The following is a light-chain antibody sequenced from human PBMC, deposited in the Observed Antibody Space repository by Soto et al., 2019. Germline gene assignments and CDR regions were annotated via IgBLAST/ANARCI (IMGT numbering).Light chain of an antibody. J-gene: IGLJ1*01. CDR1: SSNIGAGRD. Sequence: QAVVTQPPSVSGAPGQRVTISCTGSSSNIGAGRDVHWYRQLPGAAPKFLISDSNHRPSGVPDRFSGSKYGASASLAITGLRAEDEGDYFCQSYGTSLSGLYVFGTGTKVTVL. CDR3: QSYGTSLSGLYV. V-gene: IGLV1-40*03. CDR2: DSN.